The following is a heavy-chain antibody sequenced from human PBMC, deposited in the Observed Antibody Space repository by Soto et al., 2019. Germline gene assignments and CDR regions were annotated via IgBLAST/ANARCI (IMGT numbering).Heavy chain of an antibody. CDR3: ARSPGYYYDSSGYPIEYFQH. CDR2: IYYSGST. D-gene: IGHD3-22*01. J-gene: IGHJ1*01. Sequence: SETLSLTCTVSGGSISSSSYYWGWIRQPPGKGLEWIGSIYYSGSTYYNPSLKSRVTISVDTSKNQFSLKLSSVTAADTAVYCCARSPGYYYDSSGYPIEYFQHWGQGTLVTVSS. CDR1: GGSISSSSYY. V-gene: IGHV4-39*01.